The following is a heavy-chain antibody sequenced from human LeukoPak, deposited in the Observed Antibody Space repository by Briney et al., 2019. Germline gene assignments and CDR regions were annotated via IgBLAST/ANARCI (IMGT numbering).Heavy chain of an antibody. D-gene: IGHD3-10*01. V-gene: IGHV4-59*01. Sequence: SETPSLTCTVSGGSISSYYWSWIRQPPGKGLEWIGYIYYSGSTNYNPSLKSRVTISVDTSKNQFSLKLSSVTAADTAVYYCARATMVRGVTNFDYWGQGTLVTVSS. CDR2: IYYSGST. J-gene: IGHJ4*02. CDR3: ARATMVRGVTNFDY. CDR1: GGSISSYY.